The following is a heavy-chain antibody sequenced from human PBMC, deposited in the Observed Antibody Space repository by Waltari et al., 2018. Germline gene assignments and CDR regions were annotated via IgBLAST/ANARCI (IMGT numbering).Heavy chain of an antibody. V-gene: IGHV3-30*15. J-gene: IGHJ4*02. CDR2: TSPDGFNK. Sequence: QVQLVESGGGVVQSGRSLRLSCAASGFSLSKYALHGVRQAPGKGLEWVGVTSPDGFNKYYAYSVQGRFTISRDRSLQMSALRSEDTAVYYFARGGSDRAPLDYWGRGTLVTVSS. CDR3: ARGGSDRAPLDY. D-gene: IGHD1-1*01. CDR1: GFSLSKYA.